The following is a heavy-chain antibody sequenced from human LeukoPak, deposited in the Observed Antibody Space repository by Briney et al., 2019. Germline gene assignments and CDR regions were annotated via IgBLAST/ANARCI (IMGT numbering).Heavy chain of an antibody. CDR1: GGSISSSSNY. V-gene: IGHV4-39*01. D-gene: IGHD5-12*01. CDR3: ARGGESGYDT. CDR2: IYSTGNT. J-gene: IGHJ5*02. Sequence: SETLSLTCTVSGGSISSSSNYWGWIRQPPGKGLEWIGTIYSTGNTYYNPSLKSRLTISVDTSKNQFSLKLSSVTAADTAVYYCARGGESGYDTWGQGSLVTVSS.